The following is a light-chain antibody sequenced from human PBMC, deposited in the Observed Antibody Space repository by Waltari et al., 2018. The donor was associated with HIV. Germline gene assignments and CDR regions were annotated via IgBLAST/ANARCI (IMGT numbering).Light chain of an antibody. CDR2: EVS. CDR3: CSYAWGSPWV. CDR1: CSDVGTYNL. V-gene: IGLV2-23*02. Sequence: QSALPQPASVSGSPGQSITISCTGTCSDVGTYNLVSWFQQHPGKGPKLMIFEVSKRPSEISNRFSGSKSGNTASLTISGLQAEDESDYYCCSYAWGSPWVFGGGTKLTVL. J-gene: IGLJ3*02.